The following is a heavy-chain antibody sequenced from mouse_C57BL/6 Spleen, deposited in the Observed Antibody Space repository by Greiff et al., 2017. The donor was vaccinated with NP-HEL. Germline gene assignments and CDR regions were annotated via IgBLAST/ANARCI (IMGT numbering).Heavy chain of an antibody. CDR1: GFTFSDYG. Sequence: DVMLVESGGGLVKPGGSLKLSCAASGFTFSDYGMHWVRQAPEKGLEWVAYISSGSSTIYYADTVKGRFTISRDNAKNSLFLQMTSLRSEDTAMYYCARGFYYFDYWGQGTTLTVSS. J-gene: IGHJ2*01. CDR2: ISSGSSTI. CDR3: ARGFYYFDY. V-gene: IGHV5-17*01.